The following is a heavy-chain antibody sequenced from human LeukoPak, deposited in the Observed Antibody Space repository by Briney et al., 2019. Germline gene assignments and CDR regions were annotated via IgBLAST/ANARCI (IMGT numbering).Heavy chain of an antibody. V-gene: IGHV3-23*01. Sequence: GGSLRLSCEGSGFIFSSYAMTWVRQAPGKGLEWVAIITATGDTAYYADSVKGRFTISRDNSRNTVYMQMDSLRAEDTAIYYCAGDRNSDWYSPLDYWGQGSQVTVSP. CDR2: ITATGDTA. CDR3: AGDRNSDWYSPLDY. CDR1: GFIFSSYA. J-gene: IGHJ4*02. D-gene: IGHD6-19*01.